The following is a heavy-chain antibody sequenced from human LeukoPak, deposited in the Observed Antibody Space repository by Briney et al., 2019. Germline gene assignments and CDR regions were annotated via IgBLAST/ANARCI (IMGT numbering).Heavy chain of an antibody. CDR3: ARDLRFDS. CDR1: GYTFSVYY. V-gene: IGHV1-2*02. CDR2: INPNTGGT. J-gene: IGHJ4*02. Sequence: VASVKVSCKTSGYTFSVYYIQWVRPAPGLGLEWMGWINPNTGGTNYAEKFKGRVTMTRDTSISTAYMEVTRLKSDDTAIYYCARDLRFDSWGQGTLVTVSS.